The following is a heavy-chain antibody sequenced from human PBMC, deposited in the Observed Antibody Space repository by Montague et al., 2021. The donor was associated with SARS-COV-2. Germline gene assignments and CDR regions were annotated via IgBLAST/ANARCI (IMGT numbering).Heavy chain of an antibody. V-gene: IGHV4-59*01. CDR1: GGSITGYY. CDR2: IYECGAD. CDR3: VRDHPYGGPRGAYDI. J-gene: IGHJ3*02. D-gene: IGHD4-23*01. Sequence: ETLSLTCTVAGGSITGYYWSWVRRSPGKGLEWIAYIYECGADNXNPSLVSRVTISTDTSKNQLSLKVNSVTAADTAVYYCVRDHPYGGPRGAYDIWGQGTVVTVSS.